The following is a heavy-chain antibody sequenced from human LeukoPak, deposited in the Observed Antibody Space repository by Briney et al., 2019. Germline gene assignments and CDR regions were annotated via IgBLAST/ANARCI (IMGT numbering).Heavy chain of an antibody. V-gene: IGHV3-21*01. J-gene: IGHJ4*02. CDR3: ARAYYDSSGYVDY. Sequence: GGSLRLSCAASGFTFSGYSMNWVRQAPGKGLEWVSSISSSSSYIYYADSVKGRFTISRDNAKNSLYLQMNSLRAEDTAVYYCARAYYDSSGYVDYWGQGTLVTVSS. D-gene: IGHD3-22*01. CDR1: GFTFSGYS. CDR2: ISSSSSYI.